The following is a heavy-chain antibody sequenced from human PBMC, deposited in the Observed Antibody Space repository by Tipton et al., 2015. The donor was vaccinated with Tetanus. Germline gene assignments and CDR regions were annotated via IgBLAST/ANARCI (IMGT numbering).Heavy chain of an antibody. Sequence: QLVQSGGGLMQPGGSLRLSCAASGSTVTGNYMSWVRQAPGKGLEWVSVIYSGGDTYYADSVKGRFTISRDNSKNTLYLQMNSLRVEDTAVYYCTRDSHPTTGIIPSWGQGTLVTVSS. D-gene: IGHD3-10*01. CDR2: IYSGGDT. CDR3: TRDSHPTTGIIPS. V-gene: IGHV3-53*01. J-gene: IGHJ5*02. CDR1: GSTVTGNY.